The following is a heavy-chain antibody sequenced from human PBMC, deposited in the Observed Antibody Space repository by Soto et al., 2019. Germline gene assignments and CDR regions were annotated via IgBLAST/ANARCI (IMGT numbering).Heavy chain of an antibody. J-gene: IGHJ4*02. V-gene: IGHV3-48*03. CDR3: ARARPGYYPDY. D-gene: IGHD3-3*01. CDR1: GFTFNDYA. CDR2: ISSSGSTI. Sequence: GGSLRLSCAASGFTFNDYALSWVRQAPGKGLEWVSYISSSGSTIYYADSVKGRFTISRDNAKNSLYLQMNSLRAEDTAVYYCARARPGYYPDYWGQGTLVTSPQ.